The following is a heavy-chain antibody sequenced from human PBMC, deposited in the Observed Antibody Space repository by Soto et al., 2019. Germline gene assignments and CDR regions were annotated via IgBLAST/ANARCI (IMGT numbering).Heavy chain of an antibody. V-gene: IGHV4-34*01. CDR2: INHSGST. D-gene: IGHD3-10*01. J-gene: IGHJ6*02. CDR3: ARVRVLWFGGDKHYGMDV. CDR1: GGSIISGDYY. Sequence: PSETLSLTCTVSGGSIISGDYYWSWIRQPPGKGLEWIGEINHSGSTNYNPSLKSRVTISVDTSKNQFSLKLSSVTAADTAVYYCARVRVLWFGGDKHYGMDVWGQGTTVTVSS.